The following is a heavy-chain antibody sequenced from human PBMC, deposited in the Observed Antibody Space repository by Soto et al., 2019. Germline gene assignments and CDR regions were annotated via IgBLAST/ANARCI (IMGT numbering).Heavy chain of an antibody. D-gene: IGHD5-18*01. J-gene: IGHJ4*02. CDR2: IYYSGST. V-gene: IGHV4-59*08. Sequence: SETLSLTCTVSGGSISSYYWSWIRQPPGKGLEWIGYIYYSGSTNYNPSLKSRVTISVDTSKNQFSLKLSSVTAADTAVNYCARSVDTAMVPFDYWGQGTLVTVSS. CDR1: GGSISSYY. CDR3: ARSVDTAMVPFDY.